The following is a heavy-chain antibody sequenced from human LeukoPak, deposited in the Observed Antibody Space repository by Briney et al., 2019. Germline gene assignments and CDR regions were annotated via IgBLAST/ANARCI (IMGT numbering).Heavy chain of an antibody. CDR2: IQQDGGVK. CDR1: GFTFSNYW. CDR3: ARIGYSSSSFDY. D-gene: IGHD6-13*01. Sequence: PGGSLRLSCAASGFTFSNYWMSWVRQAPGKGLEWVANIQQDGGVKYYVDSVKGRFTISRDNAKNSVYLQVNSLRAEDTAVYYCARIGYSSSSFDYWGQGNLVTVSS. V-gene: IGHV3-7*01. J-gene: IGHJ4*02.